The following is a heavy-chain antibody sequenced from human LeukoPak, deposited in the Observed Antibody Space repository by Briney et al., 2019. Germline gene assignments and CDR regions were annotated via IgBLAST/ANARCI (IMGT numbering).Heavy chain of an antibody. D-gene: IGHD4-17*01. CDR2: ISSSSSTI. CDR1: GFTFRSYS. Sequence: GGSLRLSCAASGFTFRSYSMNWVRQAPGKGLEWVSYISSSSSTIYYADSVKGRFTISRDNAKNSLYLQMNSLRAEDTAVYYCARAYGDKRTHFDYWGQGTLVTVSS. CDR3: ARAYGDKRTHFDY. J-gene: IGHJ4*02. V-gene: IGHV3-48*04.